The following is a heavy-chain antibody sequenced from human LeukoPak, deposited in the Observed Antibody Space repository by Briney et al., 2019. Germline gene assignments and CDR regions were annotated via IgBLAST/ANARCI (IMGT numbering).Heavy chain of an antibody. CDR3: AKEVRSAPPSRGIDY. CDR1: GFTFSSYA. V-gene: IGHV3-23*01. J-gene: IGHJ4*02. D-gene: IGHD2-2*01. CDR2: ISGSGGST. Sequence: AGGSLRLPCAASGFTFSSYAMSWVRQAPGKGLEWVSAISGSGGSTYYADSVKGRFSISRDTSKNTLYLQMNSLRAEDTAVYYCAKEVRSAPPSRGIDYWGQGTLVTVSS.